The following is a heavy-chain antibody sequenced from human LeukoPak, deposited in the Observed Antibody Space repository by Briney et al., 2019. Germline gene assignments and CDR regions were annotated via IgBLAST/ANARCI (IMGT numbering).Heavy chain of an antibody. Sequence: SETLSLTCSVSGGSISNRTYYWGWIRQPPGKGLEWIGSVYYDGSTYYTASLKSRVTISVDTSKNQFSLKLSSVTAADTAVYYCARMASKGGITPRKWFDPWGQGTLVTVFS. J-gene: IGHJ5*02. CDR3: ARMASKGGITPRKWFDP. CDR2: VYYDGST. V-gene: IGHV4-39*07. D-gene: IGHD1-14*01. CDR1: GGSISNRTYY.